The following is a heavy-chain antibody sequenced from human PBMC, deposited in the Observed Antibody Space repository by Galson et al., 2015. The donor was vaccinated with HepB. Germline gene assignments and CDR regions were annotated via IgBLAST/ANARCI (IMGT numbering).Heavy chain of an antibody. CDR2: ASAFGGET. D-gene: IGHD3-16*01. CDR3: VTTLTPTSRLLSKGFWWRYGMDV. J-gene: IGHJ6*02. Sequence: SLRLSCAASGFNFRSYTFNWVRQAPGKGLEYVSAASAFGGETTYADTVKGRFTMSRDNDKNTLYFQLRSLRPEDTALYFCVTTLTPTSRLLSKGFWWRYGMDVWGQGTTVTVSS. V-gene: IGHV3-64*05. CDR1: GFNFRSYT.